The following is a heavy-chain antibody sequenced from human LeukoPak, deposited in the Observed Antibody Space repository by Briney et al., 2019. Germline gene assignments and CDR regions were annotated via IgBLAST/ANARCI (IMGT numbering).Heavy chain of an antibody. J-gene: IGHJ4*02. Sequence: SETLSLTCTVSSGSFSNGDYYWSWLRQPPGKALEWIGYIYYTGSAYYNPSLGGRVTLSVDTSKNQFSVKLSSVTAADTAVYYCARSRNYYGSGDYWGQGTLVTVSS. D-gene: IGHD3-10*01. CDR2: IYYTGSA. CDR1: SGSFSNGDYY. V-gene: IGHV4-61*08. CDR3: ARSRNYYGSGDY.